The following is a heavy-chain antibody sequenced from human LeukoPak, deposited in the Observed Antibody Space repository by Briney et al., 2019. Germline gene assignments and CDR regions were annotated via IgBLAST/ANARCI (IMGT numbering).Heavy chain of an antibody. V-gene: IGHV3-23*01. D-gene: IGHD3-22*01. Sequence: GRSLRLSCAVYGFTFSRYAIGWVSQAAGDGLEWVSAISGSGGRTYYADSVEDRLTISRDNSKNTLDLQMNSLKAEDTAVYYCAKGSDSSGYYYVLCFDYWGQGTLVTVSS. CDR1: GFTFSRYA. CDR3: AKGSDSSGYYYVLCFDY. CDR2: ISGSGGRT. J-gene: IGHJ4*02.